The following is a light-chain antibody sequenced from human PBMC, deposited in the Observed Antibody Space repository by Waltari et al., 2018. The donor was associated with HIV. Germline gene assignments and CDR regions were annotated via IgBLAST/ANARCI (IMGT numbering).Light chain of an antibody. CDR3: QEFYSNHLS. J-gene: IGKJ3*01. V-gene: IGKV4-1*01. CDR1: QSVLYSSNNKNY. CDR2: WAS. Sequence: DIVMTQSPDSLAVSLGERATINCKSSQSVLYSSNNKNYLAWYQQKPGQPPKLLIYWASTRESWVPDRFSGSGSGTDFALTISSLQAEDVAVYYCQEFYSNHLSFGPWTKVEIK.